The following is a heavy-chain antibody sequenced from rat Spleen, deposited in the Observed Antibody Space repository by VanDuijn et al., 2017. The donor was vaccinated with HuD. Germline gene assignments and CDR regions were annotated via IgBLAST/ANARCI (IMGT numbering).Heavy chain of an antibody. D-gene: IGHD1-10*01. V-gene: IGHV5-31*01. CDR3: ARITAPYYFDY. CDR2: ITNTGGSS. J-gene: IGHJ2*01. Sequence: EVQLVESGGGLVQPGRSLKLSCVASGFTFKNYWMTWIRQAPGKGLEWIASITNTGGSSYYLDSVKGRFTISRDNAKNTHFLQMDSLMSEDTATYYCARITAPYYFDYWGQGVMVTVSS. CDR1: GFTFKNYW.